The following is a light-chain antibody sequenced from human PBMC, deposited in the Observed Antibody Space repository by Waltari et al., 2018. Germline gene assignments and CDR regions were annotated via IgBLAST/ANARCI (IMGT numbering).Light chain of an antibody. CDR3: QCYDSSLSGSV. J-gene: IGLJ3*02. CDR2: GNT. Sequence: QSVLTQPVSASGRPGQTIVISCSGGDSNIGSNFVFWYQQLPGTAPKLLIYGNTNRPSGVPDRFSGSKSGTSASLAITGLQAEDEADYYCQCYDSSLSGSVFGGGTKLTVL. CDR1: DSNIGSNF. V-gene: IGLV1-40*01.